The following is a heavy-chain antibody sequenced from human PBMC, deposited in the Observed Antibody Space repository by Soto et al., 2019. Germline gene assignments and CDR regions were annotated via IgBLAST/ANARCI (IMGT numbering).Heavy chain of an antibody. Sequence: AASVKVSCKASGYTFTGYYMHWVRQAPGQGLEWMGWINPNSGGTNYAQKFQGRVTMTRDTSISTAYMELSRLRSDDTAVYYCARDLLPAGQIYYYYGMDVWGQGTTVTVSS. D-gene: IGHD2-2*01. J-gene: IGHJ6*02. CDR3: ARDLLPAGQIYYYYGMDV. CDR2: INPNSGGT. V-gene: IGHV1-2*02. CDR1: GYTFTGYY.